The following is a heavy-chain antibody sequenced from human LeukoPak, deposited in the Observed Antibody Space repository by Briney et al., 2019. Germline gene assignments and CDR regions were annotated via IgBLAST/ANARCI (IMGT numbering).Heavy chain of an antibody. CDR3: AKSGGNDYDFWSGYLT. D-gene: IGHD3-3*01. J-gene: IGHJ5*02. V-gene: IGHV3-30*18. Sequence: GGSLRLSCAASGFTFSSYGMHWVRQAPGKGLEWVAVISYDGSNKYYADSVKGRFTISRDNSKNTLYLQMNSLRAEDTAVYYCAKSGGNDYDFWSGYLTWGQGTLVTVSS. CDR1: GFTFSSYG. CDR2: ISYDGSNK.